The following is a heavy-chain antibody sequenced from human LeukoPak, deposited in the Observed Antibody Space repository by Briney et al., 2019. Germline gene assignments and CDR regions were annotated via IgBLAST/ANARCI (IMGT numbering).Heavy chain of an antibody. D-gene: IGHD3-22*01. CDR3: ARVNGNYYDSDGYYHHFDY. J-gene: IGHJ4*02. V-gene: IGHV1-18*01. CDR1: DYRFSDFG. CDR2: ISTFDDYT. Sequence: SVKVSCKASDYRFSDFGISWVRQAPGQGPEWMGWISTFDDYTKYTQRLQGRITMTTDTSTDTAYMELRSLRFDDTAVYYCARVNGNYYDSDGYYHHFDYWGQGTLVTVSS.